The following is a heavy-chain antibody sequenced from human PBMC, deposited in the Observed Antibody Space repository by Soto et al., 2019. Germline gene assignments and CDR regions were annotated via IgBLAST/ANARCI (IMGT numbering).Heavy chain of an antibody. Sequence: PSETLSLTCTVSGGSISSYYWSWIRQPAGKGLEWIGRIYTSGSTNYNPSLKSRVTMSVDTSKNQFSLKLSSVTAADTAVYYCARGNFDWLSYGMDVWGQGTTVTVSS. CDR2: IYTSGST. J-gene: IGHJ6*02. D-gene: IGHD3-9*01. V-gene: IGHV4-4*07. CDR1: GGSISSYY. CDR3: ARGNFDWLSYGMDV.